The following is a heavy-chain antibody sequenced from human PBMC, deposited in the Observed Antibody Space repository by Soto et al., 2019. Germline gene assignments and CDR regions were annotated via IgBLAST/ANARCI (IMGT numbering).Heavy chain of an antibody. CDR1: GFTFSDYY. V-gene: IGHV3-11*06. Sequence: GGSLRLSCAASGFTFSDYYMSWIRQAPGKGLEWVSYISSSSSYKNYADSVKGRFTISRDNAKNSLYLQMNSLRAEDTAVYYCARDLLAQYYYDSSGYYGVDYWGQGTLVTVSS. D-gene: IGHD3-22*01. CDR3: ARDLLAQYYYDSSGYYGVDY. CDR2: ISSSSSYK. J-gene: IGHJ4*02.